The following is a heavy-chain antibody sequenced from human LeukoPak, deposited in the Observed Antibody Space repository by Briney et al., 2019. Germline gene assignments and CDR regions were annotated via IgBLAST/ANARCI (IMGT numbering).Heavy chain of an antibody. D-gene: IGHD3-10*01. J-gene: IGHJ2*01. V-gene: IGHV4-59*02. CDR2: IHYSGST. CDR3: ARKSNYYGSGVKTWYSDL. Sequence: SETLSLTCVVSGGDVGDGYWSWIRQPPGKGLEWIGYIHYSGSTNYNPSLKSRVTISVDTSKNQFSLKLTSVTAADTAVYYCARKSNYYGSGVKTWYSDLWGRGTLVTVSS. CDR1: GGDVGDGY.